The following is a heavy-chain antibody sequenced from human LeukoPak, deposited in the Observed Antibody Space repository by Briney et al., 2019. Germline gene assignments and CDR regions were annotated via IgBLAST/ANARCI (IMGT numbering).Heavy chain of an antibody. Sequence: GGSLRLSCAASGFAFNKYAMSWVRQAPGKGLEWVSGINWNGGSTGYADSVKGRFTNSRDNAKNSLYLQMNSLRAEDTALYYCARDLPQIEYWGQGTLVTVSS. CDR2: INWNGGST. D-gene: IGHD3-22*01. V-gene: IGHV3-20*04. CDR3: ARDLPQIEY. J-gene: IGHJ4*02. CDR1: GFAFNKYA.